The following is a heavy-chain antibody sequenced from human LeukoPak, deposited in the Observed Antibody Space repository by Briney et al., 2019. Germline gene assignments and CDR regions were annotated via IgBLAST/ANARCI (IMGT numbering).Heavy chain of an antibody. J-gene: IGHJ4*02. Sequence: GGSLRLSCAASGFTLSSHAMSWVRQAPGKGLEWVSSISDSGDRTYYADSVKGRFTISRDNSKNTLYLRMNSLRAEDTAVYYRAKLVGDTGYWGQGTLVTVSS. CDR1: GFTLSSHA. D-gene: IGHD1-26*01. V-gene: IGHV3-23*01. CDR3: AKLVGDTGY. CDR2: ISDSGDRT.